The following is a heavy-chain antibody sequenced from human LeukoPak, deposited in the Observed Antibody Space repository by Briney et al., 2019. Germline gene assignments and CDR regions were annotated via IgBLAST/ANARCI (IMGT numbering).Heavy chain of an antibody. CDR3: ARDLVTVTKGFDI. CDR1: DDSFSSHY. J-gene: IGHJ3*02. CDR2: ISYIGST. V-gene: IGHV4-59*11. D-gene: IGHD4-17*01. Sequence: SETLSLTCAVSDDSFSSHYWAWIRQPPGKGLEWIGYISYIGSTNYNPSLKGRVTISIDTSKNQFSLKLSSVTAADTAVYYCARDLVTVTKGFDIWGQGTMVSVSS.